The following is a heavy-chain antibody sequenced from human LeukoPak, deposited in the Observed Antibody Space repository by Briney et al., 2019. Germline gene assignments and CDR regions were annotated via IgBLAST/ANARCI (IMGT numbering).Heavy chain of an antibody. CDR3: AVPPLSGTGSSRPLAGVDV. J-gene: IGHJ6*02. D-gene: IGHD3-10*01. V-gene: IGHV3-30*02. CDR1: GFSFGNYG. CDR2: MQYDGSDE. Sequence: PGGSLRLSCAASGFSFGNYGIHWVRQAPGKGLEWVTFMQYDGSDEFYADSVKGRFTISRDNAENSLFLQMNSLRAEDTAVYYCAVPPLSGTGSSRPLAGVDVWGQGTAVTVSS.